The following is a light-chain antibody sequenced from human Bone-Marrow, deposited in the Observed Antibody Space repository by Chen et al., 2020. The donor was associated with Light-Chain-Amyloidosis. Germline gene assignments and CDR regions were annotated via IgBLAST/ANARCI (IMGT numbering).Light chain of an antibody. CDR3: NSYSNSNSPYV. J-gene: IGLJ1*01. V-gene: IGLV2-14*01. CDR2: EVS. CDR1: TGDIDGYNY. Sequence: QSALAHPASVSGSPGQSTATPCTGTTGDIDGYNYASWYQHHPGRAPKLILYEVSIRPSGVSNRFSGSKSGNTASLTISGLQADDEADYYCNSYSNSNSPYVFGTGTTVTVL.